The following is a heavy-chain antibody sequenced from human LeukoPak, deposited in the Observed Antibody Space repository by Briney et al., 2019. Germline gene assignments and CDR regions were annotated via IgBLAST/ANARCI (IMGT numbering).Heavy chain of an antibody. Sequence: PGGSLRLSCAASGFTFDDYAMHWVRQAPGKGLEWVSGISWNRGSIGYADSVKGRFTISRDNAKNSLYLQMNSLRAEDMALYYCAKGLGSSSWFSFDYWGQGTLVTVSS. V-gene: IGHV3-9*03. J-gene: IGHJ4*02. CDR2: ISWNRGSI. CDR3: AKGLGSSSWFSFDY. CDR1: GFTFDDYA. D-gene: IGHD6-13*01.